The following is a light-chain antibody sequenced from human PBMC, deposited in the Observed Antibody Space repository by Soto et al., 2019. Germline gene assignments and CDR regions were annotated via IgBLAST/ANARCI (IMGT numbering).Light chain of an antibody. CDR1: QSVSNNY. J-gene: IGKJ1*01. CDR3: QQYGSSPV. Sequence: EILLTQSPGLLSLSLGERATLSCRASQSVSNNYLAWYQQRPGQAPSLLIYGASIRATGIPDRFSGSGSGTDFTLTIIRLEPEDFAVYYCQQYGSSPVFGQGTKVDIK. CDR2: GAS. V-gene: IGKV3-20*01.